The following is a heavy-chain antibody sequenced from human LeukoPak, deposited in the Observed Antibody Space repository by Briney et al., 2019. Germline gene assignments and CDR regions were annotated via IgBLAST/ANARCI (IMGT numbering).Heavy chain of an antibody. V-gene: IGHV4-61*02. CDR3: AREGWGHYDYVWGSYRSN. D-gene: IGHD3-16*02. Sequence: SETLSLTCTVSGGSISSGSYYWSWIRQPAGKGLEWIGRIYTSGTTNYNPSLKSRVTISVDTSKNQFSLKLSSVTAADTAVYYCAREGWGHYDYVWGSYRSNWGQGTLVTVSS. J-gene: IGHJ4*02. CDR2: IYTSGTT. CDR1: GGSISSGSYY.